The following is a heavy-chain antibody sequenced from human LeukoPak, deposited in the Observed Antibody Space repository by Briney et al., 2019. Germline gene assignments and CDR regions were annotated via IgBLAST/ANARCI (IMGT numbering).Heavy chain of an antibody. CDR2: ISSSSSYI. CDR3: ARAYSERYGLGYYYMDV. J-gene: IGHJ6*03. D-gene: IGHD1-26*01. V-gene: IGHV3-21*01. Sequence: GGSLRLSCAASGFTFSSYSMNWVRQAPGKGLEWVSSISSSSSYIYYADSVKGRFTISRDNAKKSLYLQMNSLRVEDTAVYYCARAYSERYGLGYYYMDVWGKGTTVTVSS. CDR1: GFTFSSYS.